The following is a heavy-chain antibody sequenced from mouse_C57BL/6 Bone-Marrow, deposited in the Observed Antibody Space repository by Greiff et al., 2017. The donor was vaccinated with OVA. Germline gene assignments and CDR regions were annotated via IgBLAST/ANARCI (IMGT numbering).Heavy chain of an antibody. CDR2: IYPGDGDT. V-gene: IGHV1-80*01. CDR3: ARGIDSSGYYYAMDY. Sequence: QVQLQQSGAELVKPGASVKISCKASGYAFSSYWMNWVKQRPGKGLEWIGQIYPGDGDTNYNGKFKGKATLTADKSSSTAYMQLSSLTSEDSAVYFCARGIDSSGYYYAMDYWGQGTSVTVSS. D-gene: IGHD3-2*02. CDR1: GYAFSSYW. J-gene: IGHJ4*01.